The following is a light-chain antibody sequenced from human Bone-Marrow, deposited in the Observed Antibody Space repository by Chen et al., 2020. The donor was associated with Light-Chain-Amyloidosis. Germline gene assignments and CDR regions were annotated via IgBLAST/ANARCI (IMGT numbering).Light chain of an antibody. Sequence: EIVLTQSPGTLSLSPGEGANLSCRASQTISSNYLTWYQQKFGQAPRLLIYGSSSSATCIPDRVARSGSGTDFTLSINWLEPEDFAMYYCQQYGTSPLTFGGGTKVEIK. J-gene: IGKJ4*02. V-gene: IGKV3-20*01. CDR1: QTISSNY. CDR3: QQYGTSPLT. CDR2: GSS.